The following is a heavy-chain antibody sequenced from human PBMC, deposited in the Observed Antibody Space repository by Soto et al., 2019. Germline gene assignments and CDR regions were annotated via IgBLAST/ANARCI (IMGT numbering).Heavy chain of an antibody. CDR1: GCTFSSYA. Sequence: SVTVSCKASGCTFSSYAIIWVRQAPGQRLEWIGGIIPIFGTANYAQKFQGRVTITADESTSTAYMELSSLRSEDTAVYYCARGSPVYSYGHTYYYYHGMDVWGQGTTVTVSS. V-gene: IGHV1-69*13. CDR3: ARGSPVYSYGHTYYYYHGMDV. CDR2: IIPIFGTA. D-gene: IGHD5-18*01. J-gene: IGHJ6*02.